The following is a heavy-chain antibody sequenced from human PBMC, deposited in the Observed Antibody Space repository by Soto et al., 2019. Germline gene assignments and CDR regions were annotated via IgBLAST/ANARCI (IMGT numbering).Heavy chain of an antibody. Sequence: ASVKVSCKASGYTFINYYMHCVRQSPSHGIEWMGSISPKSGGTNYAQKFQGRVSMTWDTSLKTAYMELSSLMSDDTAVYYCARPPGYISDWHYFDLWGQGTLVTVSS. D-gene: IGHD2-21*02. J-gene: IGHJ4*02. CDR2: ISPKSGGT. V-gene: IGHV1-2*02. CDR1: GYTFINYY. CDR3: ARPPGYISDWHYFDL.